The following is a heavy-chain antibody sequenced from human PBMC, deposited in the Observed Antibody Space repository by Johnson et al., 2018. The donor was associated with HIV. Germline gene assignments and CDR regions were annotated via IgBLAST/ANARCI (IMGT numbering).Heavy chain of an antibody. J-gene: IGHJ3*02. CDR3: ARDGDYYDSNGGDAFDI. V-gene: IGHV3-30*04. D-gene: IGHD3-22*01. Sequence: QVHLVVSGGGVVQPVRSLRLSCAASGFTFSNYAMHWVRQAPGKGLEWVAVISYDGSNKYCADSVKGRFTISRDNSKNTLYLQMNSLRAEDTAVYFCARDGDYYDSNGGDAFDIWGQGTMVTVSS. CDR2: ISYDGSNK. CDR1: GFTFSNYA.